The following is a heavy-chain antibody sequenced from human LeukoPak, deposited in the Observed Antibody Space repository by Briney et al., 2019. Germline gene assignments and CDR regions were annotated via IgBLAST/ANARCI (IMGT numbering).Heavy chain of an antibody. J-gene: IGHJ4*02. CDR3: ARAGQGIVVVPAAIRN. V-gene: IGHV3-30*04. D-gene: IGHD2-2*02. CDR1: GFTFSSYA. CDR2: ISYDGSNK. Sequence: GGSLRLSCAASGFTFSSYAMHWVRQAPGKGLEWVAVISYDGSNKYYADSVKGRFTISRDNSKNTLYLQMNSLRAEDTAVYYYARAGQGIVVVPAAIRNWGQGTLVTVSS.